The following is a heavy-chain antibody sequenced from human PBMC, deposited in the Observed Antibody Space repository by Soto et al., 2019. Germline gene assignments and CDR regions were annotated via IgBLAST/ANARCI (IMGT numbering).Heavy chain of an antibody. D-gene: IGHD1-1*01. Sequence: GGSLRLSCAVSGFICSSYDMSWVRQAPGKGLEWVSTILVGGSTHYEDSVKGRFTISRDASKNTVYLQMNSLTAGDTAFYYCAKATATSGGAFEIYGQGTMVTVSS. CDR2: ILVGGST. V-gene: IGHV3-23*01. CDR1: GFICSSYD. J-gene: IGHJ3*02. CDR3: AKATATSGGAFEI.